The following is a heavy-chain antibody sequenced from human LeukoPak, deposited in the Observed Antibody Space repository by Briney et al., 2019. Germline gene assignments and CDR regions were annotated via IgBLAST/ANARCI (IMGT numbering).Heavy chain of an antibody. V-gene: IGHV5-51*01. CDR3: ARHPRNYYGSGSFFPDAYDI. J-gene: IGHJ3*02. Sequence: GESLKISCKVSGYSFTLYRIGWVRLVPGKGLEWMGIIYPGGSDITYSTSFQGQISISADTSITTAYLQWSNLKASDTDIYYCARHPRNYYGSGSFFPDAYDIWGQGTMVTVSS. CDR2: IYPGGSDI. CDR1: GYSFTLYR. D-gene: IGHD3-10*01.